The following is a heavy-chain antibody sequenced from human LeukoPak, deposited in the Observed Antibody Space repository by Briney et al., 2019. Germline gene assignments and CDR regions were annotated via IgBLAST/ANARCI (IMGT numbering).Heavy chain of an antibody. J-gene: IGHJ4*02. D-gene: IGHD3-10*01. Sequence: PSQTLSLTCTVSGGSISSGPYYWGWIPQPQGQELEWIGTIYYSGSTYYNPSRTSRVTISVDTSKNPFSLALSSVTAADTAVYYCARQYWRFGTNYFDSWGPGTLVTVSS. V-gene: IGHV4-39*01. CDR3: ARQYWRFGTNYFDS. CDR2: IYYSGST. CDR1: GGSISSGPYY.